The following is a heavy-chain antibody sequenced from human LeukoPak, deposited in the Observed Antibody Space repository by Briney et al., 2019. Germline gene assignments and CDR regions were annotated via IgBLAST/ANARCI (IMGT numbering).Heavy chain of an antibody. CDR3: ARMAHDYGDPFDP. CDR2: ISSSGSTI. Sequence: PGGSLRLSCAASGFTFSDYYMSWIRQAPGKGLEWVSYISSSGSTIYYADSVKGRFTISRDNAKNSLYPQMNSLRAEDTAVYYCARMAHDYGDPFDPWGQGTLVTVSP. CDR1: GFTFSDYY. J-gene: IGHJ5*02. D-gene: IGHD4-17*01. V-gene: IGHV3-11*01.